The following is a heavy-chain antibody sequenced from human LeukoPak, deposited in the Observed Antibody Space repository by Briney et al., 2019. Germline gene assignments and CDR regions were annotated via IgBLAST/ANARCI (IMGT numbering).Heavy chain of an antibody. J-gene: IGHJ4*02. D-gene: IGHD3-16*01. Sequence: TGGSLRLSCAASGFTFSSYGVHWVRQAPGKGLEWVAAIWYDGSNKYYADSVKGRFTISRDNSKNTLYLQMNSLRAEDTAVYYCARDKGAMGPFDYWGQGTLVTVSS. CDR1: GFTFSSYG. CDR3: ARDKGAMGPFDY. V-gene: IGHV3-33*01. CDR2: IWYDGSNK.